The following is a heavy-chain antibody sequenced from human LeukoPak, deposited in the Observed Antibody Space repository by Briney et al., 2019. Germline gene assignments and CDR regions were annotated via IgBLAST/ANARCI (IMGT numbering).Heavy chain of an antibody. D-gene: IGHD6-6*01. Sequence: SVKVSCKASGGTFTSYAISWVRQAPGQGLEWMGGIIPIFSTANYAQKFQGRVTITADESTSTAYMELSSLRSEDTAVYYCATALVRNYHYYGMDVWGQGTTVTVSS. J-gene: IGHJ6*02. CDR2: IIPIFSTA. CDR1: GGTFTSYA. CDR3: ATALVRNYHYYGMDV. V-gene: IGHV1-69*13.